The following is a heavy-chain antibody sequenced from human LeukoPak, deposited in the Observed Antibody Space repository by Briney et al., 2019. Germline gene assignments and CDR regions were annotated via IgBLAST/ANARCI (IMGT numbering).Heavy chain of an antibody. Sequence: SETLSLTCAVYGGSFSGYYWSWIRQPPGKGLEWIGEINHGGSTNYNPSLKSRVTISVDTSKNQFSLKLSSVTAADTAVYYCASLARVNIVVVPAAIPGQVGNWFDPWGQGTLVTVSS. CDR3: ASLARVNIVVVPAAIPGQVGNWFDP. V-gene: IGHV4-34*01. CDR1: GGSFSGYY. J-gene: IGHJ5*02. D-gene: IGHD2-2*02. CDR2: INHGGST.